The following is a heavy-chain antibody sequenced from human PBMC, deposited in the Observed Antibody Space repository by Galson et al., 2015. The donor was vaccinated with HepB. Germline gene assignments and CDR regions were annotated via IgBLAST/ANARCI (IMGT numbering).Heavy chain of an antibody. CDR1: GYTFTSYY. CDR3: ARRIRFLKDHASYNWFDP. J-gene: IGHJ5*02. D-gene: IGHD3-3*01. CDR2: INPSGGST. V-gene: IGHV1-46*03. Sequence: SVKVSCKASGYTFTSYYMHWVRQAPGQGLEWMGIINPSGGSTSYAQKFQGRVTMTRDTSTSTVYMELSSLRSEDTAVYYCARRIRFLKDHASYNWFDPWGQGTLVTVSS.